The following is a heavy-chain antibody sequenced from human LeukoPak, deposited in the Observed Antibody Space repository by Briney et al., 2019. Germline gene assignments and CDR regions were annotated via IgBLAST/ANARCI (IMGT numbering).Heavy chain of an antibody. Sequence: GGSLRLSCAASGFTFSSYSMNWVRQAPGKGLEWVSSISSSSSSIYYADSVKGRFTISRDNAKNSLYLQMNSLRAEDTAVYYCARDKDAMVRGVPNFDYWGQGTLVTVSP. CDR1: GFTFSSYS. J-gene: IGHJ4*02. D-gene: IGHD3-10*01. CDR2: ISSSSSSI. V-gene: IGHV3-21*01. CDR3: ARDKDAMVRGVPNFDY.